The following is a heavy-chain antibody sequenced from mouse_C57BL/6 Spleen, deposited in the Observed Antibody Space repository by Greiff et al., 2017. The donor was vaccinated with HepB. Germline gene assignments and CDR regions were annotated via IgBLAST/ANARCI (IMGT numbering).Heavy chain of an antibody. J-gene: IGHJ1*03. CDR3: ARSLYDYDGGDWYFDV. V-gene: IGHV1-18*01. Sequence: EVQLQQSGPELVKPGASVKIPCKASGYTFTDYNMDWVKQSHGKSLEWIGDINPNNGGTIYNQKFKGKATLTVDKSSSTAYMELRSLTSEDTAVYYCARSLYDYDGGDWYFDVWGTGTTVTVSS. CDR1: GYTFTDYN. CDR2: INPNNGGT. D-gene: IGHD2-4*01.